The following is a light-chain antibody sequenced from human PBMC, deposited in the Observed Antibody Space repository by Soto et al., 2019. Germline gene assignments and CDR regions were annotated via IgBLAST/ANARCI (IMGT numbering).Light chain of an antibody. CDR2: SAS. CDR3: QQYDNWPWT. V-gene: IGKV3-15*01. CDR1: QSISDT. J-gene: IGKJ1*01. Sequence: EIVMTQSPATLSLSPGGRATLSSRASQSISDTLAWYQQKPGQAPRLLIYSASRRATGFPARFSGSGSGTDFTLTISSLQSEDFAVYYCQQYDNWPWTFGQGTKVDIK.